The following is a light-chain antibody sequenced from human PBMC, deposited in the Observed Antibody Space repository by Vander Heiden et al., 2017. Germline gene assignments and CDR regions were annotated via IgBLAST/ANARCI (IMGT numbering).Light chain of an antibody. V-gene: IGLV2-14*03. CDR1: SSDVGAYNY. CDR2: DVS. J-gene: IGLJ2*01. Sequence: QSAMTQPPSVSGSPGQSLTISCTGTSSDVGAYNYVSWYQQFPGKVPKPIIYDVSYRPSGVSNRFSGSKSGNTASLTISGLQAEDEADYYCCSYTSSNTLVFGGGTKLTVL. CDR3: CSYTSSNTLV.